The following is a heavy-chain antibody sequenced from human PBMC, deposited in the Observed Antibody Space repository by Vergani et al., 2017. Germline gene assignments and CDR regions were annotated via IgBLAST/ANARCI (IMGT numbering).Heavy chain of an antibody. V-gene: IGHV3-33*01. CDR2: IWYDGSNK. CDR1: GFTFSSYG. J-gene: IGHJ5*02. Sequence: QVQLVESGGGVVQPGRSLRLSCEASGFTFSSYGMHWVRQAPGKGLEWVAVIWYDGSNKYYADSVKGRFTISRDNSKNTLYLQMNSLRAEDTAVYYCARDLLGYSYGAAVPQTWGQGTLVTVSS. D-gene: IGHD5-18*01. CDR3: ARDLLGYSYGAAVPQT.